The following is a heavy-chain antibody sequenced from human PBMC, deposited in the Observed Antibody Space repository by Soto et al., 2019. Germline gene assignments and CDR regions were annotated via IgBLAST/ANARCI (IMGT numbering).Heavy chain of an antibody. CDR2: IGVSGDTT. J-gene: IGHJ4*02. V-gene: IGHV3-23*01. D-gene: IGHD3-10*01. CDR1: GFTFSSYA. Sequence: EVQLLESGGGLVQPGGSLRLSCAASGFTFSSYAMSWVRQAPGKGLEWVSAIGVSGDTTYYADSVKGRFTISRDNSKNTLYLQMVSLRAEGTGVYYCAKVRRFGELRSLYWGQGTLVTVSP. CDR3: AKVRRFGELRSLY.